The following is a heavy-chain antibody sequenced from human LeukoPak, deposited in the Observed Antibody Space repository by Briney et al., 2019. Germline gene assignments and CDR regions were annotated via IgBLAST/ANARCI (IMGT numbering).Heavy chain of an antibody. Sequence: GASMKVSCKASGDSFNDKYLHWVRQAPGQGLEWMGSIDPNSGGTNYAQKFQGRVTMTTDTSTSTAYMELRSLRSDDTAVYYCAREGYCSGGSCYSGVPDYWGQGTLVTVSS. CDR1: GDSFNDKY. J-gene: IGHJ4*02. D-gene: IGHD2-15*01. CDR2: IDPNSGGT. V-gene: IGHV1-2*02. CDR3: AREGYCSGGSCYSGVPDY.